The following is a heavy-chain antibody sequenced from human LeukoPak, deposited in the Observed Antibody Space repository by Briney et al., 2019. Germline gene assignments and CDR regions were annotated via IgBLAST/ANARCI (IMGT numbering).Heavy chain of an antibody. CDR2: ISGSGGST. J-gene: IGHJ6*03. CDR3: ARVRKHIAVAGKGGYYMDV. D-gene: IGHD6-19*01. V-gene: IGHV3-23*01. Sequence: PGGSLRLSCAASGFTFSSYAMSWVRQAPGKGLEWVSAISGSGGSTYYADSVKGRFTISRDNSKNSLYLQMNSLRAEDTAVYYCARVRKHIAVAGKGGYYMDVWGKGTTVTISS. CDR1: GFTFSSYA.